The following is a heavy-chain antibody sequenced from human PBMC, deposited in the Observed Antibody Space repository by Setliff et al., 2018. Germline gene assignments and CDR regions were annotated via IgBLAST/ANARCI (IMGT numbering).Heavy chain of an antibody. J-gene: IGHJ4*02. CDR1: GLTLINNG. CDR3: ATLSKDLNY. Sequence: GGSLRLSCAASGLTLINNGFHWVRQAPGKGLEWVAIIWHDETNKYYADSVKGRFDISRDSSKNTVYLQMNSLTAEDTAMYYCATLSKDLNYWGQGTLVTVSS. V-gene: IGHV3-33*01. CDR2: IWHDETNK. D-gene: IGHD3-3*01.